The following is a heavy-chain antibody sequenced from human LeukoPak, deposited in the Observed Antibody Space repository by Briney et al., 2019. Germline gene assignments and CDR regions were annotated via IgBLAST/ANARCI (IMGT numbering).Heavy chain of an antibody. CDR1: GFTFSSYA. J-gene: IGHJ6*02. V-gene: IGHV3-23*01. D-gene: IGHD2-21*02. CDR3: AKLMGDCYGPPCYYYGMDV. Sequence: GGSLRLSCAASGFTFSSYATSWVRQAPGKGLEWVSAISGSGGSTYYADSVKGRFTISRDNSKNTLYLQMNSLRAEDTAVYYCAKLMGDCYGPPCYYYGMDVWGQGTTVTVSS. CDR2: ISGSGGST.